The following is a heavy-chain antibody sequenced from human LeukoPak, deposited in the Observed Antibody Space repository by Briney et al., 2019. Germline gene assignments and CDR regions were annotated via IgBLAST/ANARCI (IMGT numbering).Heavy chain of an antibody. Sequence: PSETLSLTCTVSGGSISSYYWSWIRQPPGKGLEWIGYIYYSGSTNYNPSLKSRVTISVDTSKNQFSLKLSSVTAADTAVYYCARVLRGSSGYYARYYYYYYMDVWGKGTTVTVSS. V-gene: IGHV4-59*01. CDR2: IYYSGST. D-gene: IGHD3-22*01. CDR3: ARVLRGSSGYYARYYYYYYMDV. CDR1: GGSISSYY. J-gene: IGHJ6*03.